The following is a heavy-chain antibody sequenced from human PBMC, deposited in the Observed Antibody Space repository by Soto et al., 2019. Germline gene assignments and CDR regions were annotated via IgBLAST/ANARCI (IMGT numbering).Heavy chain of an antibody. CDR2: IIPMFGIP. CDR1: GGTLNKHA. V-gene: IGHV1-69*01. CDR3: ARGGTSGWLKGAYDV. J-gene: IGHJ3*01. D-gene: IGHD6-13*01. Sequence: QVQLVQSGAEVKKPGSSVKVSCKASGGTLNKHAITCVRRAPGQGLEWLGGIIPMFGIPNYPQQFQGRVTITADGSTNTSHMELHSLTSDDTAVYYCARGGTSGWLKGAYDVWGQGTMVTVSS.